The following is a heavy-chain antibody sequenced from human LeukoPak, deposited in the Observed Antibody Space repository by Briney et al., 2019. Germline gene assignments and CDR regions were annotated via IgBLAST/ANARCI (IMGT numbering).Heavy chain of an antibody. CDR1: GFTVSSNS. J-gene: IGHJ4*02. Sequence: TWGSLRLSCTVSGFTVSSNSMSWVRQAPGKGLERVSFIYSDNTHYSDSVKGRFTISRDNSKNTLYLQMNSLRAEDTAVYYCARRAGAYSHPYDYWGQGTLVTVSS. CDR2: IYSDNT. V-gene: IGHV3-53*01. CDR3: ARRAGAYSHPYDY. D-gene: IGHD4/OR15-4a*01.